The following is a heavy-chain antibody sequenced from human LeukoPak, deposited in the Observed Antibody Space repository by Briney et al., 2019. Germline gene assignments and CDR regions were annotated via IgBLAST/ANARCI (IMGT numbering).Heavy chain of an antibody. CDR3: ARENDYGEYAGYFDY. CDR2: ISSSSSYK. CDR1: GFTFSSYS. J-gene: IGHJ4*02. D-gene: IGHD4-17*01. Sequence: GGSLRLSCAASGFTFSSYSMNWVGQAPGKGLEWVSSISSSSSYKYYADSVKGRFTISRDNAKNSLYLQMNSLRAEDTAVYNCARENDYGEYAGYFDYWGQGTLVTVSS. V-gene: IGHV3-21*01.